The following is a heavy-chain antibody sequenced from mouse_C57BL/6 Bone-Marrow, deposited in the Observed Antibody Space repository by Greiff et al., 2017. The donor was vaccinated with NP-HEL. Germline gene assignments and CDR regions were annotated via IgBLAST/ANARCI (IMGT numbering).Heavy chain of an antibody. CDR1: GYTFTSYW. V-gene: IGHV1-69*01. CDR3: ARSSGYDYDY. CDR2: IDPSDSYT. J-gene: IGHJ2*01. Sequence: VQLQQPGAELVMPGASVKLSCKASGYTFTSYWMHWVKQRPGQGLEWIGEIDPSDSYTNYNQKFKGKSTLTVDKSSSTAYMQLSSLTSEDSAVYYCARSSGYDYDYWGQGTTLTVSS. D-gene: IGHD2-4*01.